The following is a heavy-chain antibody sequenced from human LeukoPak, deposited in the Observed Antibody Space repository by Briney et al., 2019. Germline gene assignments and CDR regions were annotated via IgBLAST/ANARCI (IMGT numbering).Heavy chain of an antibody. D-gene: IGHD6-13*01. CDR1: GGSISSSSYY. CDR2: IYYSGST. J-gene: IGHJ4*02. Sequence: SETLSLTCTVSGGSISSSSYYWGWIRQPPGKGLEWIGSIYYSGSTYYNPSLKSRVTISVDTSKNQFSLKLSSVTAADTAVYYCATDQAAAAGQTPGLFDYWGQGTLVTVSS. V-gene: IGHV4-39*07. CDR3: ATDQAAAAGQTPGLFDY.